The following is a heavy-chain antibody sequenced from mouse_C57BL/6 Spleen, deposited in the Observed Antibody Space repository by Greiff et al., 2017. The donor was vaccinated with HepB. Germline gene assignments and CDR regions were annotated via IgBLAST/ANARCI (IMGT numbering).Heavy chain of an antibody. V-gene: IGHV1-76*01. CDR1: GYTFTDYY. CDR3: ARWDSNYSYFDY. CDR2: IYPGSGNT. D-gene: IGHD2-5*01. J-gene: IGHJ2*01. Sequence: QVHVKQSGAELVRPGASVKLSCKASGYTFTDYYINWVKQRPGQGLEWIARIYPGSGNTYYNEKFKGKATLTAEKSSSTAYMQLSSLTSEDSAVYFCARWDSNYSYFDYWGQGTTLTVSS.